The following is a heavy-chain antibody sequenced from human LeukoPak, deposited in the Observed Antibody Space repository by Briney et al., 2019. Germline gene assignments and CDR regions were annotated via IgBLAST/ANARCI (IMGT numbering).Heavy chain of an antibody. CDR1: GYTFTSYG. Sequence: SVKVSCKASGYTFTSYGISWVRQAPGQGLEWMGGIIPIFGTANYAQKFQGRVTITTDESTSTAYMELSSLRSEDTAVYYCARVPYYYDSSGGFDYWGQGTLVTVSS. V-gene: IGHV1-69*05. CDR3: ARVPYYYDSSGGFDY. CDR2: IIPIFGTA. D-gene: IGHD3-22*01. J-gene: IGHJ4*02.